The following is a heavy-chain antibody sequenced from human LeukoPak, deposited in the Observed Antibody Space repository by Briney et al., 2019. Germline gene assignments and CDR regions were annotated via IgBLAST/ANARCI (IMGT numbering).Heavy chain of an antibody. Sequence: SETLSLTCTVSGYSISSGYYWGWIRQPPGKGLEWIGYIYYSGTTNYNPSLKSRVTISVDTSKNQFSLKLSSVTAAHTAVYYCAQTEGSGWYYVVYWGQGTLVTVSS. CDR2: IYYSGTT. V-gene: IGHV4-38-2*02. CDR3: AQTEGSGWYYVVY. J-gene: IGHJ4*02. CDR1: GYSISSGYY. D-gene: IGHD6-19*01.